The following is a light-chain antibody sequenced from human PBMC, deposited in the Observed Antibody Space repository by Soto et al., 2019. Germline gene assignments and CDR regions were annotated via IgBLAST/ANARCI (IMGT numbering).Light chain of an antibody. V-gene: IGLV2-8*01. CDR3: SSFASSNTWV. CDR2: EVT. CDR1: SSDVGAYNY. Sequence: QSALTQPPSASGSPGQSVTISCTGTSSDVGAYNYVSWYQQHAGKAPKLVIYEVTKRPSGVPDRFSGSKSANTASLTVSGLQGEDEADYYYSSFASSNTWVFGGGTKLTVL. J-gene: IGLJ3*02.